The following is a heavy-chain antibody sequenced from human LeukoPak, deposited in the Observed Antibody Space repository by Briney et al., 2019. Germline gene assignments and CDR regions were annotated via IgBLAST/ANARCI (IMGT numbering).Heavy chain of an antibody. Sequence: PSETLSLTCTVSGCSMSSYYWNWIRQPPGKGLEWIGYVYYNGRTSYNPSLKSRVTVSVDTSKNQLSLKLSSVTAADTAVYYCARVQTVVQYYYAMDVWGRGITVAVSS. CDR3: ARVQTVVQYYYAMDV. V-gene: IGHV4-59*01. CDR1: GCSMSSYY. J-gene: IGHJ6*02. D-gene: IGHD1-14*01. CDR2: VYYNGRT.